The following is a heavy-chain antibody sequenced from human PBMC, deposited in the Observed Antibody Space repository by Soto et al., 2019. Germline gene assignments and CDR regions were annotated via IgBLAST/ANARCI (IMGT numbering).Heavy chain of an antibody. D-gene: IGHD6-13*01. CDR2: IYYSGST. CDR3: ARDQFPSIAAAGTGVQYYYYYGMDV. CDR1: GGSISSYY. Sequence: SETLSLTCTVSGGSISSYYWSWIRQPPGKGLEWIGYIYYSGSTNYNPSLKSRVTISVDTSKNQFSLKLSSVTAADTAVYYCARDQFPSIAAAGTGVQYYYYYGMDVWGQGTTVT. V-gene: IGHV4-59*01. J-gene: IGHJ6*02.